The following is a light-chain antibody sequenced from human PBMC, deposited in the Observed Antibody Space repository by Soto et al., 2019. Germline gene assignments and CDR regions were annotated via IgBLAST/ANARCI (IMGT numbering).Light chain of an antibody. CDR3: QQHGTSPYT. J-gene: IGKJ2*01. CDR2: GAS. V-gene: IGKV3-20*01. CDR1: QSLRSSY. Sequence: EVVLTQSPNTLSLSPGERATLSCWASQSLRSSYLAWYQRKPGQAPRLLMFGASRRATGIPDRFNGSGSGTDFILTISRLEPEDVAVYYCQQHGTSPYTFGQGTVLKIK.